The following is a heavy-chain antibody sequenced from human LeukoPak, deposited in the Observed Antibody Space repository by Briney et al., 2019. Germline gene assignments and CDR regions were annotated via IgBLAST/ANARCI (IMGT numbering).Heavy chain of an antibody. J-gene: IGHJ4*02. V-gene: IGHV3-9*01. CDR1: GFTFDDYA. Sequence: GGSLRLSCAASGFTFDDYAMHWVRQAPGKGLEWVSGISWNSGSIGYADSVKGRFTISRDNAKSSLYLQMNSLRAEDTALYYCAKDGGDYGTGPYYFDYWGQGTLVTVSS. D-gene: IGHD4-17*01. CDR2: ISWNSGSI. CDR3: AKDGGDYGTGPYYFDY.